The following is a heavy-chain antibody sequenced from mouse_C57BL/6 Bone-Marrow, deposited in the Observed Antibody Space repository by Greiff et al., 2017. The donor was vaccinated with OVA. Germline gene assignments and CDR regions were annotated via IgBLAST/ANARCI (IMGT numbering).Heavy chain of an antibody. CDR3: ARRSGSSDKYFDV. CDR1: GYTFTSYW. J-gene: IGHJ1*03. V-gene: IGHV1-74*01. CDR2: IYPSDSET. Sequence: QVQLQQPGAELVTPGASVKVSCKASGYTFTSYWMHWVKQRPGQGLEWIGRIYPSDSETNYTQKLTGQATLTVDKSSSTAYMQLSSLTSEDSAVYYCARRSGSSDKYFDVGGTGTAVTVSA. D-gene: IGHD1-1*01.